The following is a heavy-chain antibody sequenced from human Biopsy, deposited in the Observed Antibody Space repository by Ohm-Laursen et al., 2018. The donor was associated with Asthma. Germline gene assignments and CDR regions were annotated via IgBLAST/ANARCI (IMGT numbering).Heavy chain of an antibody. CDR3: AREKVIESRGFQNWFDP. J-gene: IGHJ5*02. CDR1: GFSFNNFA. Sequence: SLRLSCTASGFSFNNFAIHWVRQAPGKGLEWVAGIYYDGSRKYYAESVKGRFTISRDNSKNRLYLEMASLRAEDTAVYYCAREKVIESRGFQNWFDPWGQGTLVHVSS. V-gene: IGHV3-30*07. D-gene: IGHD3-16*02. CDR2: IYYDGSRK.